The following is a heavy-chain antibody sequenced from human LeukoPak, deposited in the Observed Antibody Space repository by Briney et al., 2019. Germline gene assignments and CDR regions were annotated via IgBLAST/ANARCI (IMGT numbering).Heavy chain of an antibody. CDR2: ISYDGSNK. J-gene: IGHJ6*03. V-gene: IGHV3-30*04. Sequence: GGSLRLSCAASGFTFSIYAMHWVRQAPGKGLGWVAVISYDGSNKYYADSVKGRFTICRDNSKNALYLQMNSLRAEDTAIYYCAKNGDRGAYCTGGTCYPYFYYYMDVWGKGTTVTI. CDR1: GFTFSIYA. D-gene: IGHD2-15*01. CDR3: AKNGDRGAYCTGGTCYPYFYYYMDV.